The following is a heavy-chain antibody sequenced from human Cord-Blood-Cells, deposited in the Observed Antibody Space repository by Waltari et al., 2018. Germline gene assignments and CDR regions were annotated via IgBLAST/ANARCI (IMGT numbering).Heavy chain of an antibody. CDR1: GFTVSSNY. J-gene: IGHJ3*02. D-gene: IGHD6-6*01. CDR2: IYGGGSK. Sequence: EVQLVESGGGLIQPGGSLRLSCAASGFTVSSNYMSWVRQAAGKGLRWVRVIYGGGSKYYPDSGKGRFTIAKDKSKNTVYLQMNRLRAEDTAVYYCARDYSSSSAAFDIWGQGTMVTVSS. CDR3: ARDYSSSSAAFDI. V-gene: IGHV3-53*01.